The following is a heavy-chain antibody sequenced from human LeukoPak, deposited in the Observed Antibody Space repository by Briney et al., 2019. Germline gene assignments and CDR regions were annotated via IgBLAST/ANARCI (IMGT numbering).Heavy chain of an antibody. CDR2: IIPILGLA. Sequence: ASVKVSCKASGGTFSSYAISWVRQAPGQGLEWMGRIIPILGLANYAQKFQGRVTITADKSTSTAYMQLSSLRSEDTAVYYCARAPVDGYYDSSGYYYNPFDYWGQGTLVTVSS. CDR3: ARAPVDGYYDSSGYYYNPFDY. J-gene: IGHJ4*02. V-gene: IGHV1-69*04. D-gene: IGHD3-22*01. CDR1: GGTFSSYA.